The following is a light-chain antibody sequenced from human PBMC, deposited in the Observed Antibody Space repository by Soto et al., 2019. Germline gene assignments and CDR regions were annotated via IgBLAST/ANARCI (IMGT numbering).Light chain of an antibody. CDR2: GAS. Sequence: EIVFTQSPGTLSLSPGERATLSCRASESVSDNYLAWYQQRSGQAPRLVIYGASSRASAVPDRFSGSGSGADFTLTISRXEPEDFAVYYCQQYGSSPLTFGGGTKVDI. CDR1: ESVSDNY. J-gene: IGKJ4*01. V-gene: IGKV3-20*01. CDR3: QQYGSSPLT.